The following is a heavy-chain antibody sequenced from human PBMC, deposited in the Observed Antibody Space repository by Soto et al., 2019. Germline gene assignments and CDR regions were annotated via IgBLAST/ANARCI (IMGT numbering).Heavy chain of an antibody. D-gene: IGHD2-8*02. J-gene: IGHJ1*01. CDR2: VNPYGTSS. Sequence: QVQVAQSGAEVKEPGASVKVSCKASGYSSSNYYTHWVRQAPGQGLQWMGIVNPYGTSSNYAQSFQGRVTLPRDTSTNTDYMALSRLTTDDTAVYYCASVSTIWSNWGHGTLVTVSS. CDR3: ASVSTIWSN. CDR1: GYSSSNYY. V-gene: IGHV1-46*01.